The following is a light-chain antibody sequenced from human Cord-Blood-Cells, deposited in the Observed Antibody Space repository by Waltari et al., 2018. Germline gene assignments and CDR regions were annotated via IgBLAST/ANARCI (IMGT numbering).Light chain of an antibody. CDR2: EGS. CDR1: SSDVCSYNI. J-gene: IGLJ2*01. V-gene: IGLV2-23*01. Sequence: QSALTQPASVSGSPGQSITISCTGTSSDVCSYNIDCWYQQQPGKAPKLMIYEGSKRPSGVSTRFSGSKSGNTASLTISGLQAEDEADYYCCSYAGSSTVVFGGGTKLTVL. CDR3: CSYAGSSTVV.